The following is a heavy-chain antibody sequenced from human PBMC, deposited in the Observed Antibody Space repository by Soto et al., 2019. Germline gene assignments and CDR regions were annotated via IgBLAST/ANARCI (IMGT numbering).Heavy chain of an antibody. CDR2: ISGGSGGST. CDR1: GFTFSSYA. CDR3: AKDYYGMDV. V-gene: IGHV3-23*01. Sequence: GGSLRLSCAASGFTFSSYAMNWVRQAPGKGLEWVSAISGGSGGSTNYADSVKGRFTVSRDNYKNTLYLQMNSLRAEDTAVYYCAKDYYGMDVWGQGTTVTVSS. J-gene: IGHJ6*02.